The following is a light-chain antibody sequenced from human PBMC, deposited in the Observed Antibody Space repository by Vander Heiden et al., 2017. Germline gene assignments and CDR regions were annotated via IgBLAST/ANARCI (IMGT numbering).Light chain of an antibody. CDR2: DNN. V-gene: IGLV1-51*01. CDR3: GTWDSSLSAVV. J-gene: IGLJ1*01. CDR1: SSNIGNNY. Sequence: HSLFTHPPSLSPSPPQKVTISCCGSSSNIGNNYVSWYQQVPGTAPKLLIYDNNKRPSGIPDRFSGSKSGTSATLGITGLQTGDEADYYCGTWDSSLSAVVFGTGTKVTVL.